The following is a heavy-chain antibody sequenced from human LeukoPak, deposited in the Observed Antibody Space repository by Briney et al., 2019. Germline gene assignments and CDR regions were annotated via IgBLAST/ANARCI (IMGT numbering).Heavy chain of an antibody. CDR1: GFTFSSYA. CDR3: AKGARGPGDYYYGMDV. V-gene: IGHV3-23*01. D-gene: IGHD7-27*01. J-gene: IGHJ6*02. Sequence: GGSLRLSCAASGFTFSSYAMSWVRQAPGKGLEWVSAISGSGGSTYYADSVKGRLTISRDNSKNTLYLQMNSLRAEDTAVYYCAKGARGPGDYYYGMDVWGQGTTVTVSS. CDR2: ISGSGGST.